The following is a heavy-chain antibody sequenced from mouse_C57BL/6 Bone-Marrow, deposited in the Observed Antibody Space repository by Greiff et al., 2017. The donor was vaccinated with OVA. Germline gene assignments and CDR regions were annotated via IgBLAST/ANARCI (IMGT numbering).Heavy chain of an antibody. V-gene: IGHV1-54*01. Sequence: VQLQESGAELVRPGTSVKVSCKASGYAFTNYLIEWVKQRPGQGLEWIGVINPGSGGTNYNEKFKGKATLTADKSSSTAYMQLSSLTSEDSAVYCCARAGLYGSSYGYFDYRGQGTTRTVSS. CDR3: ARAGLYGSSYGYFDY. CDR1: GYAFTNYL. J-gene: IGHJ2*01. D-gene: IGHD1-1*01. CDR2: INPGSGGT.